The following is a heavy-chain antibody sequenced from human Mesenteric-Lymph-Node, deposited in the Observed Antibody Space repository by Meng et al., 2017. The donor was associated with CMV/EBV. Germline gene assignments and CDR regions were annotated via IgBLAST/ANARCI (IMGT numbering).Heavy chain of an antibody. CDR1: GGSISSYY. D-gene: IGHD6-13*01. V-gene: IGHV4-59*01. CDR2: NYYSGST. Sequence: SETLSLTCTVSGGSISSYYWSWIRQPPGKGLEWIGYNYYSGSTNYNPSLKSRVTISVDTSKNQFSLKLSSVTAADTAVYYCAREYSSSWSLIYYYGMDVWGQGTTVTVSS. J-gene: IGHJ6*02. CDR3: AREYSSSWSLIYYYGMDV.